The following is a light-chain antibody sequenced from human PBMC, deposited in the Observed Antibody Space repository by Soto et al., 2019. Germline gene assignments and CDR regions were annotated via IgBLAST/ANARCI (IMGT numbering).Light chain of an antibody. CDR1: SSNIGRNY. J-gene: IGLJ2*01. V-gene: IGLV1-47*01. CDR3: AAWDDSLSGSYVI. CDR2: RNT. Sequence: QSVLTQPPSASGTPGQRVTISCSGSSSNIGRNYVYWYQQLPGTAPKLLIYRNTQRPSGVPDRFSGSKSGTSASLAISGVRYEDEADYYCAAWDDSLSGSYVIFGGGTKLTVL.